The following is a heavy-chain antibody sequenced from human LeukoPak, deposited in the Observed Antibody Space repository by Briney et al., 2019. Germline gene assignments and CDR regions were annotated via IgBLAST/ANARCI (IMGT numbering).Heavy chain of an antibody. V-gene: IGHV4-34*01. D-gene: IGHD3-22*01. J-gene: IGHJ4*02. CDR3: GRGYYDSSGPFDY. Sequence: WESLSLTCAVYGGSFSGYSLSWVRQPPGKGLEWIEEINHSGSTNYNPSLKSRVTISVDTSKNQFSRKLSSGTAADTAVYYCGRGYYDSSGPFDYWGQGTLVTVSS. CDR2: INHSGST. CDR1: GGSFSGYS.